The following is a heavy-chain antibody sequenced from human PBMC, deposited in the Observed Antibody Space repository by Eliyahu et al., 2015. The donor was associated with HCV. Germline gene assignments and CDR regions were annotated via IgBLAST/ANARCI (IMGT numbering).Heavy chain of an antibody. CDR2: IKTDGSET. CDR1: GFPFSGFW. CDR3: ARDPIRVAGLP. Sequence: EVQLVESGGGLVQPGGSLRLSCAASGFPFSGFWMTWVRQAPGKGLEGVANIKTDGSETSYGDSVKGRFTISRDNAKNLLFLQMNSLRAEDTAVYYCARDPIRVAGLPWGQGTLVIVSS. J-gene: IGHJ5*02. V-gene: IGHV3-7*03. D-gene: IGHD6-19*01.